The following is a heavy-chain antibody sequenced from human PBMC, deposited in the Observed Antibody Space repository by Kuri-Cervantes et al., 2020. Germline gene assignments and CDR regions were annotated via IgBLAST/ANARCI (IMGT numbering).Heavy chain of an antibody. CDR3: ASEGTRTNQYFRH. J-gene: IGHJ1*01. D-gene: IGHD1/OR15-1a*01. CDR2: INHRGST. V-gene: IGHV4-34*01. CDR1: GGSFSGYS. Sequence: SETLSLTCAVYGGSFSGYSWSWIRQPPGRGLEWIGEINHRGSTNYNPSLKSRVTISVDKSKNQFSLKLSSVTAADTAVYYCASEGTRTNQYFRHWGQGTLVTVSS.